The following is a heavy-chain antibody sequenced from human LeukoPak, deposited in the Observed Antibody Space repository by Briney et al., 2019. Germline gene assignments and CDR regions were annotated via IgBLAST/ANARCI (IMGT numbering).Heavy chain of an antibody. Sequence: GGSLRLSCAASGFTFSSYAMSWVRQAPGKGLEWVSAISGSGGSTYYADSVKGRFTISRDNSKNTLYLQMNSLRAEDTAVYYXXXSYGGSYYDMSYWGQGTLVTVSS. CDR2: ISGSGGST. V-gene: IGHV3-23*01. J-gene: IGHJ4*02. D-gene: IGHD1-26*01. CDR1: GFTFSSYA. CDR3: XXSYGGSYYDMSY.